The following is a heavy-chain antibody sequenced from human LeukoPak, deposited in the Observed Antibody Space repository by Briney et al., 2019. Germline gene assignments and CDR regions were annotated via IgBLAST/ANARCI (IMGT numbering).Heavy chain of an antibody. Sequence: SETLSLTCAVYGGSFSGYYWSWIRQPPGKGLEWIGEINHSGSTYYNPSLKSRVTISVDSSKNQFSLKLNSVTAADTAVYYCARQSTIAAARIDPWGQGTLVTVSS. CDR3: ARQSTIAAARIDP. D-gene: IGHD6-25*01. V-gene: IGHV4-34*01. J-gene: IGHJ5*02. CDR2: INHSGST. CDR1: GGSFSGYY.